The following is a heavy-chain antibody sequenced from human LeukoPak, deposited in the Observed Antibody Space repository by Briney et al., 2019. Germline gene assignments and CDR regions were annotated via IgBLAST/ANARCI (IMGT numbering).Heavy chain of an antibody. CDR1: GFTFSKYW. V-gene: IGHV3-74*01. D-gene: IGHD6-19*01. Sequence: GGSLRLSCAASGFTFSKYWMLWVRHAPGRGLESVSRINTDGTVTTYADSVKGRFTVSRDNADNTMFLQMNSVRDEDTAVYYCATKQWLAPPPDSWGQGTPVTVSS. CDR3: ATKQWLAPPPDS. J-gene: IGHJ4*02. CDR2: INTDGTVT.